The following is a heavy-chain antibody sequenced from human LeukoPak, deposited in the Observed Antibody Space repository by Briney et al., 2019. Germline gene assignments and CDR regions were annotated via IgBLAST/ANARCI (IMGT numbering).Heavy chain of an antibody. CDR2: ISGVGDRT. V-gene: IGHV3-23*01. Sequence: GGSLRLSSAASGFTVSSNYMSWVRQAPGKGLEWVSTISGVGDRTYFADSVKGRFTVSRDNSKCTLYLQMNRLRAEDTAVYYCAKGFGDTTFGVVTANDYWGQGILVIVSS. D-gene: IGHD3-3*01. CDR3: AKGFGDTTFGVVTANDY. CDR1: GFTVSSNY. J-gene: IGHJ4*02.